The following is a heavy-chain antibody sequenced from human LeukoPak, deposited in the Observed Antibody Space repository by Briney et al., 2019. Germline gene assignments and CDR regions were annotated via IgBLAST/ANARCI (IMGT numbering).Heavy chain of an antibody. J-gene: IGHJ4*02. CDR3: ARDGVAVAGAYYFDY. Sequence: SVKVSFKASGGTFSSYAISWVRQAPGQGLEWMGRIIPILGIANYAQKFQGRVTITADKSTSTAYMELSSLRSEDTAVYYCARDGVAVAGAYYFDYWGQGTLVTVSS. CDR2: IIPILGIA. V-gene: IGHV1-69*04. CDR1: GGTFSSYA. D-gene: IGHD6-19*01.